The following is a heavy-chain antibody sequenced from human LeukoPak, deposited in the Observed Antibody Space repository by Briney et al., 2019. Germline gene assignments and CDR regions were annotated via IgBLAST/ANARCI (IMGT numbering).Heavy chain of an antibody. CDR1: VYSLRELS. D-gene: IGHD2/OR15-2a*01. J-gene: IGHJ6*03. CDR2: FDPEDGES. CDR3: AAGHCNTSSCYYYYMDV. V-gene: IGHV1-24*01. Sequence: ASVKVSCKVSVYSLRELSMHWVRQAPAKGLQWMGVFDPEDGESIIAQQFQGRLTMTEDTSTDTAYMELSSLTSEDTAIYYCAAGHCNTSSCYYYYMDVWGKGTTVTVSS.